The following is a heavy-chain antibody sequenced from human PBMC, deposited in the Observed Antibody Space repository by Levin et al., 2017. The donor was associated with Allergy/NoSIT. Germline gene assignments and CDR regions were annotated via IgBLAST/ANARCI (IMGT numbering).Heavy chain of an antibody. CDR3: GRGNRGIDY. D-gene: IGHD6-13*01. Sequence: LRLSCTVSGGSLSSGDYYWTWIRQPPGKGLEWIGYIYHTGATYYNPSLMSRLSMSVDTSKNQFSLKLTSVTVSDTAVYYCGRGNRGIDYWGQGALVTVAS. V-gene: IGHV4-30-4*01. CDR1: GGSLSSGDYY. J-gene: IGHJ4*02. CDR2: IYHTGAT.